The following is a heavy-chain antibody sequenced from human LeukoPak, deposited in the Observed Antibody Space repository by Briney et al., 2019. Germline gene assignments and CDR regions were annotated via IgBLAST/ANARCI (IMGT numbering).Heavy chain of an antibody. Sequence: GASVKVSCKASGYTFTDYYLHWVRQAPGQGLEWMGWIIPNSGDTNYAQNFQGRVTMTRDTSISTAYMELSSLTSDDTAVYYCTRGGWLVKWGQGTLVTISS. D-gene: IGHD6-19*01. V-gene: IGHV1-2*02. CDR2: IIPNSGDT. CDR3: TRGGWLVK. J-gene: IGHJ4*02. CDR1: GYTFTDYY.